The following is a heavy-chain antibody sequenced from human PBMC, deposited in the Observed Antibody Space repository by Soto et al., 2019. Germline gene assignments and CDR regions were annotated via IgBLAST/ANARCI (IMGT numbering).Heavy chain of an antibody. CDR3: ARLAGGHDAGGNYMDV. D-gene: IGHD6-19*01. V-gene: IGHV1-69*02. CDR1: GGSLSSYP. Sequence: QVQLLQSGSEVKKPGSSVKVSCRASGGSLSSYPVTWVRQAPGQGREWMGRIIPLVGLTNYAQKFQGRVTMTADKSTSTAYMELSSLRSEDTAVDYCARLAGGHDAGGNYMDVWGNGTRVIVSS. CDR2: IIPLVGLT. J-gene: IGHJ6*03.